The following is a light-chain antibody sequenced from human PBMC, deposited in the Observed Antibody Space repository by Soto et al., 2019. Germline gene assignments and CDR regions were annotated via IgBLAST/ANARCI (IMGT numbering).Light chain of an antibody. J-gene: IGLJ3*02. CDR3: NSYTSSSTWV. CDR1: SSDVGGHKY. V-gene: IGLV2-14*01. CDR2: EVS. Sequence: QSALTQPASVSGSPGQSITISCTGTSSDVGGHKYVSWYQXHPXXXXKLMIYEVSRRPSGVSHRFSGSKSGNTASLTISGLQAEDEADYYCNSYTSSSTWVFGGGTKVTVL.